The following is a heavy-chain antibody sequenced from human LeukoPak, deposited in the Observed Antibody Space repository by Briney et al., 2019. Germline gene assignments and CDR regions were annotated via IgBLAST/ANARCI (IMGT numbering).Heavy chain of an antibody. J-gene: IGHJ6*03. Sequence: SVKVSCKASGGTFSSYAISWVRQAPGQGLEWMGGFIPLFGTAKYAQKFQGRVTLTRDMSTSTVYMELSSLRSEDTAVYYCARGGDIHLWINYYYYMDVWGKGTTVTVSS. CDR3: ARGGDIHLWINYYYYMDV. CDR1: GGTFSSYA. D-gene: IGHD5-18*01. V-gene: IGHV1-69*05. CDR2: FIPLFGTA.